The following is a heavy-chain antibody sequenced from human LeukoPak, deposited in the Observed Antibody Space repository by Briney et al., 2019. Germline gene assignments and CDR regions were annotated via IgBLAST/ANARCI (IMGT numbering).Heavy chain of an antibody. J-gene: IGHJ4*02. D-gene: IGHD3-22*01. Sequence: GGSLRLSCAASGFTFDDYAMHWVRQAPGKGLEWVSGISWNRGSIGYADSVKGRFTISRDNSKNTLYLQMNSLRAEDTAVYYCAKEDFLGYYDSSGYYLDYWGQGTLVTVSS. CDR1: GFTFDDYA. CDR2: ISWNRGSI. V-gene: IGHV3-9*01. CDR3: AKEDFLGYYDSSGYYLDY.